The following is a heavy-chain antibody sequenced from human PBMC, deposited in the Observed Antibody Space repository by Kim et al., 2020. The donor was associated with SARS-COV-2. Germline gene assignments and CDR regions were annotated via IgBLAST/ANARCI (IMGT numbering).Heavy chain of an antibody. Sequence: GGSLRLSCAASGFTFSSYAMSWVRQAPGKGLEWVSAISGSGGSTYYADSVKGRFTISRDNSKNTLYLQMNSLRAEDTAVYYCAVDIVVVPAATPVDYWGQGTLVTVSS. CDR1: GFTFSSYA. V-gene: IGHV3-23*01. D-gene: IGHD2-2*01. CDR3: AVDIVVVPAATPVDY. CDR2: ISGSGGST. J-gene: IGHJ4*02.